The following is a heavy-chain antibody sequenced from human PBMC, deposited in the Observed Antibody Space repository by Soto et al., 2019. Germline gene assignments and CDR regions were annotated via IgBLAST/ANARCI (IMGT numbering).Heavy chain of an antibody. CDR2: VYYSGTA. V-gene: IGHV4-59*08. Sequence: WTWIRQPPGKGLEWIAYVYYSGTATYNPSLNSRVTISLDMSKNQISLTLSSVTAADTAVYYCASLGAYYQSLDPWGQGTLVTVSS. D-gene: IGHD3-22*01. J-gene: IGHJ5*02. CDR3: ASLGAYYQSLDP.